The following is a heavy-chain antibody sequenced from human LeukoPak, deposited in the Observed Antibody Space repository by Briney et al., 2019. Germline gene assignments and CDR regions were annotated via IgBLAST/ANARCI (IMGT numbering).Heavy chain of an antibody. Sequence: KPSETLSLTCTVSGGSISSYYWSWIRQPPGKGLEWIGYIYYGGSTNYNPSLKSRVTISVDTSKNQFSLKLSSVTAADTAVYYCARAPRTYSSGWRSDAFDIWGQGTMVTVSS. J-gene: IGHJ3*02. D-gene: IGHD6-19*01. V-gene: IGHV4-59*01. CDR3: ARAPRTYSSGWRSDAFDI. CDR1: GGSISSYY. CDR2: IYYGGST.